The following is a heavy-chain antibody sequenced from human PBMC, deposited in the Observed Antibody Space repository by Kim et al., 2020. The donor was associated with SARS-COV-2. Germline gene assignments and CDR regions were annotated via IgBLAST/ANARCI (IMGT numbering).Heavy chain of an antibody. D-gene: IGHD3-22*01. Sequence: GGSLRLSCAASGFTFSSHAMNWVRQAPGKGLEWISVILAGGGTYYADSVRGRFTVSRDNSKSTLYLQMDSLRAEDSAVYYCAKAPAVNMIPPWAYWGRGT. V-gene: IGHV3-23*01. CDR1: GFTFSSHA. CDR3: AKAPAVNMIPPWAY. CDR2: ILAGGGT. J-gene: IGHJ4*02.